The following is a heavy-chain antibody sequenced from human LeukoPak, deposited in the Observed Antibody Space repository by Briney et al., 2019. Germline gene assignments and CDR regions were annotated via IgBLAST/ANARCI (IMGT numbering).Heavy chain of an antibody. CDR1: GFTFSSYA. Sequence: GRSLGLSCAASGFTFSSYAMHWVRQAPGKGLEWVAVISYDGSNKYYADSVKGRFTISRDNSKNTLYLQMNSLRAEDTAVYYCARDYYDSSGFVDYWGQGTLVTVSS. D-gene: IGHD3-22*01. J-gene: IGHJ4*02. V-gene: IGHV3-30-3*01. CDR2: ISYDGSNK. CDR3: ARDYYDSSGFVDY.